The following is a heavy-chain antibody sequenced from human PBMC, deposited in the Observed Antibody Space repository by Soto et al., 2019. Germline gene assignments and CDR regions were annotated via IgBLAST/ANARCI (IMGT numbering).Heavy chain of an antibody. J-gene: IGHJ4*02. CDR3: AKGRGGSGSLTPRVDF. CDR2: ISGGGDTT. Sequence: EEQLLESGGGLVQPGGSLRLSCAASGFTFNNYAMTWVRQAPGKGLEWVSAISGGGDTTSYPDSVKGRFTVSRDGSKNTLYLQMSSLRAEDTALYYCAKGRGGSGSLTPRVDFWGQGTLVTVSS. V-gene: IGHV3-23*01. CDR1: GFTFNNYA. D-gene: IGHD3-10*01.